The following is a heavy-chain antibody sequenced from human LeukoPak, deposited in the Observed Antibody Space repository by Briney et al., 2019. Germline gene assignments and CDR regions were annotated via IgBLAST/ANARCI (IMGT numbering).Heavy chain of an antibody. CDR2: INHSGST. CDR3: ARVRARYYDFWSGYSTAFDY. D-gene: IGHD3-3*01. CDR1: GGSFSGYY. Sequence: PSETLSLTCAVYGGSFSGYYWSWIRQPPGKGLEWIGEINHSGSTNYNPSLKSRVTISVDTSKNQFSLKLSSVTAADTAVYYCARVRARYYDFWSGYSTAFDYWGQGTLVTVSS. V-gene: IGHV4-34*01. J-gene: IGHJ4*02.